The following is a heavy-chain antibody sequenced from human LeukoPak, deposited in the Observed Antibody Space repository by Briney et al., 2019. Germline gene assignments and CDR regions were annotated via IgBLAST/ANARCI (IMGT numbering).Heavy chain of an antibody. V-gene: IGHV4-59*08. Sequence: ASETLSLTCTVSGGSISSYYWSWIRQPPGKGLEWIGYIYYTGNTNYNPSLKSRVTISLDTSKNQFSLNLASVTAADTAVYYCARLSTWTGIDYWGRGTLVTVSS. CDR2: IYYTGNT. D-gene: IGHD3/OR15-3a*01. CDR1: GGSISSYY. J-gene: IGHJ4*02. CDR3: ARLSTWTGIDY.